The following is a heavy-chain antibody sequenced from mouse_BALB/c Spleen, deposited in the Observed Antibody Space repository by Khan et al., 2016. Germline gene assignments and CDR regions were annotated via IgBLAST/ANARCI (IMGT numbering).Heavy chain of an antibody. J-gene: IGHJ4*01. CDR3: AREGLRGRSSRDY. D-gene: IGHD2-2*01. Sequence: EVELVESGGGLVQPGGSRKLSCAASGFTFSSFGMHWVRQAPEKGLEWVAYISSGSSTIYYADTVKGRFTISRDNPKNTPFLQMTSLRSEDTAMYYCAREGLRGRSSRDYWGQGTSVTVSS. CDR2: ISSGSSTI. V-gene: IGHV5-17*02. CDR1: GFTFSSFG.